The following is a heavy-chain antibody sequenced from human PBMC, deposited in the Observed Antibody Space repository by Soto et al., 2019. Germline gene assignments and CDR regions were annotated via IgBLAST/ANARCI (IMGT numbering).Heavy chain of an antibody. J-gene: IGHJ4*02. Sequence: QVQLVQSGAEVKKPGASVKVSCKTSGYTFASYGISWVRQGPGQGFEWMGWISVYDGNTKYAPKLQGRVTITTDSSTSTAYMELRSLRSDDTAVYYCARDSPLDYWGQGTLVTVSS. CDR2: ISVYDGNT. V-gene: IGHV1-18*04. CDR3: ARDSPLDY. CDR1: GYTFASYG.